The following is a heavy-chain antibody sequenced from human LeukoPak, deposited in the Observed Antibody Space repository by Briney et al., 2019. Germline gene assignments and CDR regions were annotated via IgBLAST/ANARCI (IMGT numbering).Heavy chain of an antibody. J-gene: IGHJ4*02. CDR3: ARGRGYYYGSGSYYNS. CDR1: GGSFSGYY. V-gene: IGHV4-34*01. Sequence: IPSETLSLTCAVYGGSFSGYYWSWIRQPPGKGLEWIGEINHSGSTNYNPSLKSRVTISVDTSKNQFSLKLSSVTAADTAVYYCARGRGYYYGSGSYYNSWGQGTLVTVSS. D-gene: IGHD3-10*01. CDR2: INHSGST.